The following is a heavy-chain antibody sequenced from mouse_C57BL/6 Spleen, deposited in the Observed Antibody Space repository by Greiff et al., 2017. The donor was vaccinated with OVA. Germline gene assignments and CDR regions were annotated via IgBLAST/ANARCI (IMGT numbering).Heavy chain of an antibody. CDR2: INYDGSST. CDR1: GFTFSDYY. V-gene: IGHV5-16*01. Sequence: EVKLMESEGGLVQPGSSMKLSCTASGFTFSDYYMAWVRQVPEKGLEWVANINYDGSSTYYLDSLKSRFIISRDNAKNILYLQMSSLKSEDTATYYCARDPPYGSSYEWYFDVWGTGTTVTVSS. CDR3: ARDPPYGSSYEWYFDV. J-gene: IGHJ1*03. D-gene: IGHD1-1*01.